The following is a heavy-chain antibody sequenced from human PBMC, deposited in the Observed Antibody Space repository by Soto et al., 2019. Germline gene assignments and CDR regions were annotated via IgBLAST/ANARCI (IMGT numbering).Heavy chain of an antibody. V-gene: IGHV5-51*01. CDR2: IYPGDSDT. Sequence: GESLKISCKGSGYSFTSYWIGWVRQMPGKGLEWMGIIYPGDSDTRYSPSFQGQVTISADKSISTAYLQWSSLKASDTAMYYCARSLPRTIFGVVITDYYYYGMDVRGQGTTVTVSS. J-gene: IGHJ6*02. D-gene: IGHD3-3*01. CDR1: GYSFTSYW. CDR3: ARSLPRTIFGVVITDYYYYGMDV.